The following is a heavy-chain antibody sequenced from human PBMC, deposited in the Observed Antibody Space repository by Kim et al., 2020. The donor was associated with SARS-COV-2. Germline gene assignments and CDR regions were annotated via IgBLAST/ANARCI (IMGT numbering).Heavy chain of an antibody. J-gene: IGHJ5*02. Sequence: SVKVSCKASGGTFSSYAISWVRQAPGQGLEWMGGIIPIFGTANYAQKFQGRVTITADESTSTAYMELSSLRSEDTAVYYCARIAQRILYNDVTWFDPWGQGTLVTVSS. CDR3: ARIAQRILYNDVTWFDP. V-gene: IGHV1-69*13. D-gene: IGHD2-8*01. CDR2: IIPIFGTA. CDR1: GGTFSSYA.